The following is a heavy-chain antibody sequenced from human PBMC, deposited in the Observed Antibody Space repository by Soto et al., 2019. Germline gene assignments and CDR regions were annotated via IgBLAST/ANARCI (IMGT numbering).Heavy chain of an antibody. D-gene: IGHD3-9*01. CDR1: GGTFSSYA. CDR2: IIPIFGTA. V-gene: IGHV1-69*13. CDR3: ARGRRYDILTGYASGVHYYGMDV. J-gene: IGHJ6*02. Sequence: SVKVSCKASGGTFSSYAISWVRQAPGQGLEWMGGIIPIFGTANYAQKFQGRVTITADESTSTAYMELSRLRSEDTAVYYCARGRRYDILTGYASGVHYYGMDVWGQGTTVTVSS.